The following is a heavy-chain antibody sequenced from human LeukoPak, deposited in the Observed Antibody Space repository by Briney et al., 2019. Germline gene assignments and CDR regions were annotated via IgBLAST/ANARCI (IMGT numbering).Heavy chain of an antibody. CDR2: IIPIFGTA. V-gene: IGHV1-69*05. Sequence: ASVKVSCKASGGTFSSYAISWVRQAPGQGLEWMGGIIPIFGTANYAQKFQSRVTITTDESTSTAYMELSSLRSEDTAVYYCARDGYAVRWGWFDPWGQGTLVTVSS. D-gene: IGHD5-18*01. CDR3: ARDGYAVRWGWFDP. CDR1: GGTFSSYA. J-gene: IGHJ5*02.